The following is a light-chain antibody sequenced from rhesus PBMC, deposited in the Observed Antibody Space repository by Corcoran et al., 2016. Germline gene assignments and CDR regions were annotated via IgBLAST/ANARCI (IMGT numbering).Light chain of an antibody. CDR3: QQYNNSPFT. Sequence: DIQMTQSPSSLSASVGDRVTITCRASQGIHNYLSWYQQKPGKAPKPLSYYASSLETGVPSRFSGSRSGTDYTLTISSLQPEDITTYYWQQYNNSPFTFGPGTKLDIK. J-gene: IGKJ3*01. CDR2: YAS. V-gene: IGKV1-66*01. CDR1: QGIHNY.